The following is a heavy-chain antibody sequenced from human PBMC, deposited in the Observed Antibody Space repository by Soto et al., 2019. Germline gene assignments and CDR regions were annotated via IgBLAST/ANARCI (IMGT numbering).Heavy chain of an antibody. CDR1: GGSITSYD. V-gene: IGHV4-59*01. J-gene: IGHJ4*02. D-gene: IGHD5-18*01. Sequence: PSEALSLISEVSGGSITSYDRSWIRQPPGKGLEWIGNIYYSGSTSYNPSLKSRVTISVDMSKNQFSLKLSSVTAADTAVYYCVRYGYCAYWGQGTLFTVSS. CDR2: IYYSGST. CDR3: VRYGYCAY.